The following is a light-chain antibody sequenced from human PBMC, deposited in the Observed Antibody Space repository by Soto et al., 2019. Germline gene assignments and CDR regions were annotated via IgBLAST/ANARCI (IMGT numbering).Light chain of an antibody. CDR2: EGN. Sequence: QSALTQPASVSGSPGQSITISCTGTKSDVGGYDFVSWYQHHPGKAPKLILYEGNKRPSGVSNRFSGSKSGDTASLTISGLQAEDEADYYCCSSRVFGGGTKLTVL. V-gene: IGLV2-23*01. CDR1: KSDVGGYDF. CDR3: CSSRV. J-gene: IGLJ2*01.